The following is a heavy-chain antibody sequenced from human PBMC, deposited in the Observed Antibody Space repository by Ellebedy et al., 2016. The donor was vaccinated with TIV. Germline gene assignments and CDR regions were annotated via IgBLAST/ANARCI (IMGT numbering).Heavy chain of an antibody. V-gene: IGHV5-51*01. CDR2: IYPGDSDT. D-gene: IGHD6-19*01. Sequence: GGSLRLXXKGSGYSFTSYWIGWVRQMPGKGLEWMGIIYPGDSDTRYSPSFQGQVTISADKSISTAYLQWSSLKASDTAMYYCARRDSSGGGDAFDIWGQGTMVTVSS. CDR1: GYSFTSYW. CDR3: ARRDSSGGGDAFDI. J-gene: IGHJ3*02.